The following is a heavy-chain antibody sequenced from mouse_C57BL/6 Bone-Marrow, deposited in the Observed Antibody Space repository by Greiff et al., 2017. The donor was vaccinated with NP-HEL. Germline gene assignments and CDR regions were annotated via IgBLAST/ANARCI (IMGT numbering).Heavy chain of an antibody. CDR2: ISSGSSTI. D-gene: IGHD1-1*01. CDR1: GFTFSDYG. J-gene: IGHJ4*01. CDR3: ARPLSVVGAMDY. V-gene: IGHV5-17*01. Sequence: DVHLVESGGGLVKPGGSLKLSCAASGFTFSDYGMHWVRQAPEKGLEWVAYISSGSSTIYYADTVKGRFTISRDNAKNTLFLQMTSLRSEDTAMYYCARPLSVVGAMDYWGQGTSVTVSS.